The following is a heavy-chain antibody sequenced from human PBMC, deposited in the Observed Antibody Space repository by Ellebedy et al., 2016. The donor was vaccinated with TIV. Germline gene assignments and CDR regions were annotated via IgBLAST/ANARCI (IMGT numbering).Heavy chain of an antibody. CDR2: INHGGST. D-gene: IGHD5-18*01. CDR1: GGSFSGYF. V-gene: IGHV4-34*01. J-gene: IGHJ4*02. CDR3: ARRGYRGYSYGATYTPFDY. Sequence: MPSETLSLTCAVYGGSFSGYFWTWIRQPPGKGLEWIWEINHGGSTNYNPSLKRRVTISVDTSKNQFSLKLSPVTAADTAVYYCARRGYRGYSYGATYTPFDYWGQGTLVTVSS.